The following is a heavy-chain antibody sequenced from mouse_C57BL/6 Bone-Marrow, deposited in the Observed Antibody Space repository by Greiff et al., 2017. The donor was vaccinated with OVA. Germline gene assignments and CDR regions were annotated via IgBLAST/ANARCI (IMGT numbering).Heavy chain of an antibody. V-gene: IGHV1-19*01. D-gene: IGHD1-1*01. CDR2: INPYNGGT. CDR1: GYTFTDYY. J-gene: IGHJ2*01. Sequence: VHVKQSGPVLVKPGASVKMSCKASGYTFTDYYMNWVKQSHGKSLEWIGVINPYNGGTSYNQKFKGKATLTVDKSSSTAYMELNSLTSEDSAVYYCANHYAFDYWGQGTTLTVSS. CDR3: ANHYAFDY.